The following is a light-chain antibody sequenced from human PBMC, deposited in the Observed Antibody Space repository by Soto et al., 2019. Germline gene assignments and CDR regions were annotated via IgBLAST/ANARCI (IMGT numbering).Light chain of an antibody. CDR2: LEGSGSY. CDR3: ETWDSNTWV. CDR1: SGHSSYI. J-gene: IGLJ3*02. Sequence: QPVLTQSSSASASLGSSVKLTCTLSSGHSSYIIAWHQQQPGKALRYLMKLEGSGSYNKGSGVPDRFSGSSSGADRYLTISNLQFEDEADYYCETWDSNTWVFGGGTKLTVL. V-gene: IGLV4-60*02.